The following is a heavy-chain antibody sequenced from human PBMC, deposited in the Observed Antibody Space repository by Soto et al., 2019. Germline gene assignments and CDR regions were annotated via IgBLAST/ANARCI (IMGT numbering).Heavy chain of an antibody. Sequence: SETLSLTCTVSGGSISSYYWSWIRQPPGKGLEWIGYIYYSGSTNYNPSLKSRVTISVDTSKNQFSLKLSSVTAAGTAVYFCAKELFAAAYAATSAFDLWGQGTLVTVSS. CDR2: IYYSGST. V-gene: IGHV4-59*01. CDR1: GGSISSYY. J-gene: IGHJ4*02. D-gene: IGHD2-8*01. CDR3: AKELFAAAYAATSAFDL.